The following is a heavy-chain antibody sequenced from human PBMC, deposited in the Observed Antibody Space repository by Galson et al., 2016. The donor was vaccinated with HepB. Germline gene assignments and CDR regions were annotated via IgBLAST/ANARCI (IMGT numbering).Heavy chain of an antibody. V-gene: IGHV1-69*13. J-gene: IGHJ2*01. CDR2: IIPSFGTP. CDR3: ARGLGKFWYFDL. D-gene: IGHD1-1*01. CDR1: GGSFSRNA. Sequence: SVKVSCKASGGSFSRNAISWVRQAPGQGLEWMGGIIPSFGTPTYAQKFQGRLTISASEFTSTGYMELNNLRSEDTAVYYCARGLGKFWYFDLWGRGTLVTVSS.